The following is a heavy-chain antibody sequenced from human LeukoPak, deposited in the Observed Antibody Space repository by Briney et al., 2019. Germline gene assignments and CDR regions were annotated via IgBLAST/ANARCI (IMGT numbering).Heavy chain of an antibody. CDR3: ARSTTGTGLDY. CDR2: IYPGDSDT. V-gene: IGHV5-51*01. D-gene: IGHD4-17*01. Sequence: PGESLKISCKGSGYSFSNYWVGWVRQMPGKGLEWMGIIYPGDSDTRYSPSFQGQVTISADKAISTAYLQWSSLKASDTALYRCARSTTGTGLDYWGQGTLVTVSS. J-gene: IGHJ4*02. CDR1: GYSFSNYW.